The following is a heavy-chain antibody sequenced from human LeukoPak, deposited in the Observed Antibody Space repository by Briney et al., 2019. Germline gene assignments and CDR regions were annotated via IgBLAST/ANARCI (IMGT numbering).Heavy chain of an antibody. J-gene: IGHJ4*02. CDR1: GGSFSGSH. CDR2: NYQSGNP. CDR3: ASAGYGDSDFDY. Sequence: PTETLSLTCAVHGGSFSGSHWSWVPQPPGKGQEWNGSNYQSGNPYYNPSLQSRVTISVDHSNSQFALKLTSVSAAGPAVHYVASAGYGDSDFDYWGQGTLVTVSS. V-gene: IGHV4-34*01. D-gene: IGHD4-17*01.